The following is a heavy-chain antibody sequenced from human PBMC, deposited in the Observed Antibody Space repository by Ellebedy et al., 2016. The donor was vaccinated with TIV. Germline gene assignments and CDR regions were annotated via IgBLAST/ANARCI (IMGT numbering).Heavy chain of an antibody. CDR1: GLTFSSHA. D-gene: IGHD4-23*01. CDR3: ARDPVGVGPAFDV. V-gene: IGHV3-23*01. CDR2: ITESGGNT. J-gene: IGHJ3*01. Sequence: PGGSLRLSCAASGLTFSSHAMSWVRQAPGKGLEWVSSITESGGNTYYADSVKGRFTISRDNSKDTLYLQINSLSAEDTAIYYCARDPVGVGPAFDVWGQGTMVTVSS.